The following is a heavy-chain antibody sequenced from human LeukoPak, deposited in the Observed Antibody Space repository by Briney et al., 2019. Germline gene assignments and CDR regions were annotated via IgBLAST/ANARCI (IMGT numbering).Heavy chain of an antibody. D-gene: IGHD3-22*01. V-gene: IGHV3-21*01. CDR1: GFTFSSYS. Sequence: GGSLRLSCAASGFTFSSYSINWVRQAPGKGLEWVSSISSSSSYIYYTDSVKGRFTISRDNAKNSLYLQMNSLRAEDTAVYYCASLTYDSSGYYYYWGQGTLVTVSS. J-gene: IGHJ4*02. CDR3: ASLTYDSSGYYYY. CDR2: ISSSSSYI.